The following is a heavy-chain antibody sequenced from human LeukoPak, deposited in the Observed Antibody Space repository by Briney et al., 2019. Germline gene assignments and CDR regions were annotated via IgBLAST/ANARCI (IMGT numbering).Heavy chain of an antibody. J-gene: IGHJ6*03. D-gene: IGHD3-16*01. V-gene: IGHV3-66*02. Sequence: GGSLRLSCAASGFTVSSNYMSWVRQAPGKGRGWVSVIYSGGSTYYADSVKGRFTISRDNSKNTLYLQMNSLRAEDTAVYYCARESGGYYYYMDVWGKGTTVTVSS. CDR2: IYSGGST. CDR1: GFTVSSNY. CDR3: ARESGGYYYYMDV.